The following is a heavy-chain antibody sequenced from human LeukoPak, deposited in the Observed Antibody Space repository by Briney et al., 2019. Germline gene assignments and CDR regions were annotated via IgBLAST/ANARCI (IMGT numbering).Heavy chain of an antibody. CDR1: GFTFSSYS. D-gene: IGHD3-16*01. CDR2: ISSSSSYI. J-gene: IGHJ6*03. Sequence: PGGSLRLSCAASGFTFSSYSMNWVRQAPGKGLEWVSSISSSSSYIYYADSVQGRFTISRDNSNNTVYLYMNSVRTEDTAVYYCAKDHVEGSWGDYYYYYMDVWGKGTTVTISS. CDR3: AKDHVEGSWGDYYYYYMDV. V-gene: IGHV3-21*06.